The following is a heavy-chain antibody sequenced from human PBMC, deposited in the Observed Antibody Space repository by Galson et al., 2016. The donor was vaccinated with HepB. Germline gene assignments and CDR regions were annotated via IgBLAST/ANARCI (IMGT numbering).Heavy chain of an antibody. J-gene: IGHJ4*02. D-gene: IGHD4-23*01. CDR2: IDHFGST. Sequence: TLSLTCTVSGGVIKSGGYYWSWIRQPPGKGLEWLGYIDHFGSTYYNPSLKSRLNISVDTSKNQFSLRLSDVTAADTAVYYCARDQFGGHFDYWGQGTLVTVS. V-gene: IGHV4-31*03. CDR3: ARDQFGGHFDY. CDR1: GGVIKSGGYY.